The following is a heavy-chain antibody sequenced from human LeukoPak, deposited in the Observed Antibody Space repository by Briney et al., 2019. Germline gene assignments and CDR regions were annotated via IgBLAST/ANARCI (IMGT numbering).Heavy chain of an antibody. V-gene: IGHV3-15*01. Sequence: AGSLRLSCTASGFTFSNAWMNWVRHAPGKGRKWVGRIKSKTAGGTTDYAAPVNGRFTISRDDSKNTLYLQMNSLTTEDTAFYYCFGYYGSGSYTRAPDYWGQGTLVTVSS. CDR3: FGYYGSGSYTRAPDY. CDR1: GFTFSNAW. CDR2: IKSKTAGGTT. D-gene: IGHD3-10*01. J-gene: IGHJ4*02.